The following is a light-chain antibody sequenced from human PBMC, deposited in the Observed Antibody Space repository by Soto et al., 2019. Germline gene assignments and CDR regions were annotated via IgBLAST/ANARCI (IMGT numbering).Light chain of an antibody. V-gene: IGLV1-40*01. CDR2: GNK. J-gene: IGLJ1*01. Sequence: QSVLTQPPSVSGAPGQRVTISCTGSSSNIGAGYDVHWYQHLPGTAPKLLIYGNKNRPPGVPDRFSGSRSGTSASLAIPGLQAGDEADYYCQSYDTGLSGSRVFGSGTKRTVL. CDR3: QSYDTGLSGSRV. CDR1: SSNIGAGYD.